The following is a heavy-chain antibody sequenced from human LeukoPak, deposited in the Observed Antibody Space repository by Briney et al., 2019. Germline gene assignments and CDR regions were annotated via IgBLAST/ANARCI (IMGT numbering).Heavy chain of an antibody. J-gene: IGHJ4*02. Sequence: PSQTLSLTCTVSGRPISSYYWSWIRQPAGNGLEWIGRIYTSGSANYNPSLKSRVTMSVDTSKNQFSRKLSSVTAADTAVYYCARGITIFGVVSNYHFDYWGQGTLVTVSS. CDR1: GRPISSYY. D-gene: IGHD3-3*01. V-gene: IGHV4-4*07. CDR2: IYTSGSA. CDR3: ARGITIFGVVSNYHFDY.